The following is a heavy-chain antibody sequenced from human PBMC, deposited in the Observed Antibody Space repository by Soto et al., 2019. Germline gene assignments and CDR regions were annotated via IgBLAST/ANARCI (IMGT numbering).Heavy chain of an antibody. J-gene: IGHJ4*02. CDR2: LYSDGRT. V-gene: IGHV3-53*02. CDR1: GFIVSSSY. D-gene: IGHD6-13*01. Sequence: DVQLVETGGGLIQPGGSLRLSCAASGFIVSSSYMSWVRQAPGKGLEWVSVLYSDGRTYYADSVKGRFTISRDNSKNTLYLQMNSLSAEDTPVYYCARCSGWYGQCYFDCWGQGTLVTVSS. CDR3: ARCSGWYGQCYFDC.